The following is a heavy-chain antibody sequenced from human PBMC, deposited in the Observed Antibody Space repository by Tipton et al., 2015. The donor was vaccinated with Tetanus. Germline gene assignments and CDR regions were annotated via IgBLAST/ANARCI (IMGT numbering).Heavy chain of an antibody. CDR1: GASIRSYH. J-gene: IGHJ4*02. V-gene: IGHV4-59*01. D-gene: IGHD6-13*01. Sequence: TLSLTCTVSGASIRSYHWNWIRQPPGKGPEWIGYVYHSAFTNYNPSLQSRITISLDTSNNQFSLKLTSVTAADTAVYYCARGGSSSSWSYCFDSWGQGTLVTVSS. CDR3: ARGGSSSSWSYCFDS. CDR2: VYHSAFT.